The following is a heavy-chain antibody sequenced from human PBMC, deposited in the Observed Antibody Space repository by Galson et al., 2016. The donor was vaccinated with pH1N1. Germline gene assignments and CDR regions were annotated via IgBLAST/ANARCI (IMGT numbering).Heavy chain of an antibody. J-gene: IGHJ3*01. CDR1: KFTFSNYG. V-gene: IGHV3-30*18. CDR3: AKDHFGYDQSGAFDF. Sequence: SLRLSCAASKFTFSNYGMHWVRQAPGKGLEWVAVISYDGNNKYYADSVKGRFPISRDNSKKMLYLQMNSLRAEDTAVYYCAKDHFGYDQSGAFDFWGQGTMVTVSS. D-gene: IGHD1-14*01. CDR2: ISYDGNNK.